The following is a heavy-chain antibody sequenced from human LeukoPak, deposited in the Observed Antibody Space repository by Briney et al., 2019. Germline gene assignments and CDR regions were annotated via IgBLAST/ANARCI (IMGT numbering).Heavy chain of an antibody. Sequence: ASVKVSCKASGYTFTSYGISWVRQAPGQGLEWMGWISAYNGNTNYAQKLQGRVTMTTDTSTSTAYMELSSLRSEDTAVYYCARGPLRRYYGSGVSGKLDYWGQGTLVTVSS. D-gene: IGHD3-10*01. CDR2: ISAYNGNT. CDR1: GYTFTSYG. V-gene: IGHV1-18*01. CDR3: ARGPLRRYYGSGVSGKLDY. J-gene: IGHJ4*02.